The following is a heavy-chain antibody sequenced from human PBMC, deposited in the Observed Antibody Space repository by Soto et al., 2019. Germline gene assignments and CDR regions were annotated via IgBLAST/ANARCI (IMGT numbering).Heavy chain of an antibody. CDR1: GFTFSSYA. V-gene: IGHV3-23*01. J-gene: IGHJ6*02. Sequence: GGSLRLSCAASGFTFSSYAVSWVRQAPGKGLEWVSGISGSGGTTHYADSVKGRSTISRDNSKNTVYLQMNSLRAEDTAVYYCAKNQGQSAPYYYGMDVWGQGTTVTVSS. CDR2: ISGSGGTT. D-gene: IGHD2-21*01. CDR3: AKNQGQSAPYYYGMDV.